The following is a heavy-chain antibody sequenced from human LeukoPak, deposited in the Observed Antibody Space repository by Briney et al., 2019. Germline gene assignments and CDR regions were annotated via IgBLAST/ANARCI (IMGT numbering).Heavy chain of an antibody. J-gene: IGHJ6*03. CDR3: ARARRFLEWFRNVPKYYYYMDV. Sequence: ASVKVSCKASGYTFTSYDINWVRQATGQGLEWMGWMNPNSGNTGYAQKFQGRVTMTRNTSISTAYMELSSLRSEDTAVYYCARARRFLEWFRNVPKYYYYMDVWGKGTTVTVSS. CDR1: GYTFTSYD. CDR2: MNPNSGNT. V-gene: IGHV1-8*01. D-gene: IGHD3-3*01.